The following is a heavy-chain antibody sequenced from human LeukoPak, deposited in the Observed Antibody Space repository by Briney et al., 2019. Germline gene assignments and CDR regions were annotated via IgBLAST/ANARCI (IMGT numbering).Heavy chain of an antibody. Sequence: QPGGSLRLSCAASGFTFSDYTMNWVRQAPEKGLEWISYIDSSSTTIYYADSVKGRFTISRDNSKNTLYLQMNSLRAEDTAVYYCAKDPGGDRPIDYWGQGTLVTVSS. CDR1: GFTFSDYT. V-gene: IGHV3-48*01. CDR2: IDSSSTTI. D-gene: IGHD2-21*01. CDR3: AKDPGGDRPIDY. J-gene: IGHJ4*02.